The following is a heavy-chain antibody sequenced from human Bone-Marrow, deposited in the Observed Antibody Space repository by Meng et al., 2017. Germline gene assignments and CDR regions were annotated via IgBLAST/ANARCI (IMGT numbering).Heavy chain of an antibody. CDR2: INHSGST. V-gene: IGHV4-34*01. CDR1: GGSFSGYY. J-gene: IGHJ5*02. D-gene: IGHD6-13*01. CDR3: ARMIGIAASKYNWFDP. Sequence: SETLSLTCAVYGGSFSGYYWSWIRQPPGKGLEWIGEINHSGSTNYNPSLKSRVTISVDTSKNQFSLKLSSVTAADTAVYYCARMIGIAASKYNWFDPWGQGTLVTVSS.